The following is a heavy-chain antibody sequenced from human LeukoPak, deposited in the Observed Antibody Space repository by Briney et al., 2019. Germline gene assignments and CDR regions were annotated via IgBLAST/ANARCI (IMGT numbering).Heavy chain of an antibody. D-gene: IGHD2-2*01. J-gene: IGHJ4*02. V-gene: IGHV3-53*01. CDR3: ARGLGYCTSTTCLLPFDY. CDR2: IYSGGST. Sequence: GGSLRLSCAASGFTVSTCYMSWVRQAPGKGLECVSVIYSGGSTYYADSVKGRFTVSRDNSKNTLYLQMNSLRAEDTAMYYCARGLGYCTSTTCLLPFDYWGQGTLVTVSS. CDR1: GFTVSTCY.